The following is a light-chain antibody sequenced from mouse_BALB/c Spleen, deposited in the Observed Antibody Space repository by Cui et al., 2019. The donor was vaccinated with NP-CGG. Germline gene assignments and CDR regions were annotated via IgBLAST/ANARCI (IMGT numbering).Light chain of an antibody. CDR2: ATN. Sequence: QAVVTQESALTTSPGETVTLTCRSSTGAVTINNYANWVQEKPDHLFTGLIGATNNRAPGIPARFSGSLIGDKAALTITGAQTEDEAIYFCALWYSNHWVFGGGTKLTVL. CDR3: ALWYSNHWV. CDR1: TGAVTINNY. V-gene: IGLV1*01. J-gene: IGLJ1*01.